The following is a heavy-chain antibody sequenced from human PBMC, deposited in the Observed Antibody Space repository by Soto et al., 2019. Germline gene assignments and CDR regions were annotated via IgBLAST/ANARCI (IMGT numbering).Heavy chain of an antibody. CDR2: TIPIFGTP. CDR3: ARDRDDYGSGNYYNRIDF. V-gene: IGHV1-69*01. D-gene: IGHD3-10*01. CDR1: GGIFSTYA. J-gene: IGHJ4*02. Sequence: QVQLVQSGAEVKTPGSSVKVSCKASGGIFSTYAISWLRRAPGQGLEWMGGTIPIFGTPNYAQRFQGRVTITADEYTSTAYMELSRLRSEDTDVYYCARDRDDYGSGNYYNRIDFWGQGTLVTVSS.